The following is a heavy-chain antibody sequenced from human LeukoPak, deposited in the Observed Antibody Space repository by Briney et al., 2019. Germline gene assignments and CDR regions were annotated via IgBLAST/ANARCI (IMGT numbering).Heavy chain of an antibody. D-gene: IGHD3-10*01. J-gene: IGHJ4*02. Sequence: PSETLSLTCAVYGGSFSGYYWSWIRQPPGKGLEWIGEINHSGSTNYNPSLKSRVTISVDTSKNQFSLKVSSVTAADTAVYYCARGFGGSGSYGFDYWGQGILVTVSS. CDR1: GGSFSGYY. CDR3: ARGFGGSGSYGFDY. CDR2: INHSGST. V-gene: IGHV4-34*01.